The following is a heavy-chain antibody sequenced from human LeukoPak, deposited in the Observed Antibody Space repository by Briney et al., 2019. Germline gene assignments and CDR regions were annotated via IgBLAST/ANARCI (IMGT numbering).Heavy chain of an antibody. D-gene: IGHD2/OR15-2a*01. V-gene: IGHV4-39*07. CDR2: IYYSGST. J-gene: IGHJ4*02. Sequence: SETLSLTCTVSGGSISSSTYYWGWIRQPPGKGLEWIGSIYYSGSTNYNPSLKSRVTISVDTAKNQFSLRLSSVTAADTAVYYCAKGPLLWDWGQGTLVTVSS. CDR3: AKGPLLWD. CDR1: GGSISSSTYY.